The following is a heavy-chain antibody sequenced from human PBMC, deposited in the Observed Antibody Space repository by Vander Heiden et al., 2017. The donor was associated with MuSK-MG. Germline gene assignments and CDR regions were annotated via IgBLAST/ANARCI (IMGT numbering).Heavy chain of an antibody. D-gene: IGHD3-10*01. V-gene: IGHV1-69*12. CDR1: GGTFSSYA. Sequence: QVQLVQSGAEVKKPGSSVKVSCKASGGTFSSYAISWVRQAPGQGLEWMGGIIPIFGTANYAKKFQGRVTITADESTSTAYMELSSLRSEETAVYYCARTPSRGDGYNGRGAFDIWGQGTMVTVSS. CDR3: ARTPSRGDGYNGRGAFDI. J-gene: IGHJ3*02. CDR2: IIPIFGTA.